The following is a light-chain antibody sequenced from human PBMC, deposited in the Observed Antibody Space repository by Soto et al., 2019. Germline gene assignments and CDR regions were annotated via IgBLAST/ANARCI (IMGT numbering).Light chain of an antibody. Sequence: DIQMTQSPSSLSASVGDRITITCRASENIARNFNWYQQKTGKAPNLLIYDASNLQNGVPLRFRGGGSGTDFTLPISNLQPEDFATNYCQQSYRTCSITFGQGTRLEIK. CDR2: DAS. CDR1: ENIARN. CDR3: QQSYRTCSIT. J-gene: IGKJ5*01. V-gene: IGKV1-39*01.